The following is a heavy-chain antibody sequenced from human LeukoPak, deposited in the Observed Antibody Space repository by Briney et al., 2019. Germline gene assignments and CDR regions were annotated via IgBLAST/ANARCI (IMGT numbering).Heavy chain of an antibody. CDR1: GGSISSYY. V-gene: IGHV4-59*01. CDR2: IYDSGST. CDR3: ARVAAMDYYFDY. J-gene: IGHJ4*02. D-gene: IGHD5-18*01. Sequence: SETLSLTCTVSGGSISSYYWNWIWKPPGKGMEWIGYIYDSGSTNYNPSLKSRVTISVDTSKNQFSLKLSSVTAADTAVYYCARVAAMDYYFDYWSQGTLVTVSS.